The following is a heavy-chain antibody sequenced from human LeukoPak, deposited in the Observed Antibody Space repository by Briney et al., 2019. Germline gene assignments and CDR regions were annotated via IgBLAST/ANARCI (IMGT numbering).Heavy chain of an antibody. D-gene: IGHD6-19*01. J-gene: IGHJ4*02. V-gene: IGHV3-30-3*02. Sequence: GRSLRLSCAASGFTFSSYAMHWVRQAPGKGLEWVAVISYDGSNKYYADSVKGRFTISRDNSKNTLYLQMNSLRAEDTAVYYCANDVGIAVAGSDSDFDYWGQGTLVTVSS. CDR3: ANDVGIAVAGSDSDFDY. CDR2: ISYDGSNK. CDR1: GFTFSSYA.